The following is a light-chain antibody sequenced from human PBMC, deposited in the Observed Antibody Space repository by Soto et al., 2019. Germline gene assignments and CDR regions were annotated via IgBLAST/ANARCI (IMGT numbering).Light chain of an antibody. CDR3: QSYGV. J-gene: IGLJ3*02. Sequence: NFMLTQPHSVSESPGKTFTISCTRSSGNIAFNYVQWYQQRPGSTPATIIYGDSLRPSGVPDRFSCSIDISSNSASLTISGLQPEDEAGYYGQSYGVFGGRTKLTVL. V-gene: IGLV6-57*04. CDR1: SGNIAFNY. CDR2: GDS.